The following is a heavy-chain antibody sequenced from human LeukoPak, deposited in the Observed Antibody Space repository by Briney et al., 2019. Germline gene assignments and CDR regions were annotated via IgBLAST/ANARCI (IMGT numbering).Heavy chain of an antibody. D-gene: IGHD2-8*01. CDR2: INPSGGST. J-gene: IGHJ3*02. CDR3: AREVSGPTGDAFDI. V-gene: IGHV1-46*01. Sequence: ASVKVSCKAFGYTFTSNYMHWVRQAPGQGLEWMGIINPSGGSTSYAQKFQGRVTMTRDMSTSTVYMELSSLRSEDTAVYYCAREVSGPTGDAFDIWGQGTMVTVSS. CDR1: GYTFTSNY.